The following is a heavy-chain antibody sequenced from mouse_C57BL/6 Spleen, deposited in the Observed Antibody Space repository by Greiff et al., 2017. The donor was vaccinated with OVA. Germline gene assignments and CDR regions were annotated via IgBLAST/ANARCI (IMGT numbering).Heavy chain of an antibody. Sequence: EVKVVESEGGLVQPGSSMKLSCTASGFTFSDYYMAWVRQVPEKGLEWVANINYDGSSTNYLDSLKSRFIISRDNAKNILYLQMSSLKSEDTATYYCARRDYGSSYWYFDVWGTGTTVTVSS. J-gene: IGHJ1*03. CDR2: INYDGSST. V-gene: IGHV5-16*01. CDR1: GFTFSDYY. CDR3: ARRDYGSSYWYFDV. D-gene: IGHD1-1*01.